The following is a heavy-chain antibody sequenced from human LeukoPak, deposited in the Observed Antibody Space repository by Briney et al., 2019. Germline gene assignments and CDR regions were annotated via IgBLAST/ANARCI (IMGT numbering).Heavy chain of an antibody. J-gene: IGHJ4*02. CDR2: ISYDGSNK. D-gene: IGHD5-12*01. CDR3: ARAARGYDTPTDY. CDR1: EFTFSSYA. V-gene: IGHV3-30-3*01. Sequence: GGSLRLSCAASEFTFSSYAMHWVRQAPGKGLEWVAVISYDGSNKYYADSVKGRFTISRDNSKNTLYLQMNSLRAEDTAVYYCARAARGYDTPTDYWGQGTLVTVSS.